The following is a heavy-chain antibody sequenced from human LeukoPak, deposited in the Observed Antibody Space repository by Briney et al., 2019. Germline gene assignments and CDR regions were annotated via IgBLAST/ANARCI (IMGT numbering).Heavy chain of an antibody. J-gene: IGHJ4*02. D-gene: IGHD5-24*01. V-gene: IGHV3-23*01. CDR1: GCSFSTFT. CDR2: ISGRGGDT. CDR3: AKDRGFTLRDGGMLDY. Sequence: GGSLRLSCAASGCSFSTFTMNWVRQVPGKGLEWVSAISGRGGDTYDAESVRGRFTISRDDSKNTLYLQMTSLRAEDTAIYYCAKDRGFTLRDGGMLDYWGQGTLVTVSS.